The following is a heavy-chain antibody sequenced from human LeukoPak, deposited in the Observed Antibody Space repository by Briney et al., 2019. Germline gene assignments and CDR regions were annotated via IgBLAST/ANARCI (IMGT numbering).Heavy chain of an antibody. V-gene: IGHV3-23*01. D-gene: IGHD5-18*01. CDR1: GFTFSDYY. CDR2: ISGSGGST. CDR3: AKEKWIQLWSGDYFDY. J-gene: IGHJ4*02. Sequence: GGSLRLSCAASGFTFSDYYMSWIRQAPGKGLEWVSAISGSGGSTYYADSVKGRLTISRDNSKNTLYLQMNSLRAEDTAVYYCAKEKWIQLWSGDYFDYWGQGTLVTVSS.